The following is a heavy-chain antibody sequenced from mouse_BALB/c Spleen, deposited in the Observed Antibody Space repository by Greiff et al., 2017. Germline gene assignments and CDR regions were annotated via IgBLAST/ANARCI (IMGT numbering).Heavy chain of an antibody. J-gene: IGHJ3*01. Sequence: VQLQQSGAELAKPGASVKMSCKASGYTFTSYWMHWVKQRPGQGLEWIGYINPSTGYTEYNQKFKDKATLTADKSSSTAYMQLSSLTSEDTAVYYCASFYGSSYSYWGQGTLVTVSA. CDR2: INPSTGYT. CDR3: ASFYGSSYSY. D-gene: IGHD1-1*01. CDR1: GYTFTSYW. V-gene: IGHV1-7*01.